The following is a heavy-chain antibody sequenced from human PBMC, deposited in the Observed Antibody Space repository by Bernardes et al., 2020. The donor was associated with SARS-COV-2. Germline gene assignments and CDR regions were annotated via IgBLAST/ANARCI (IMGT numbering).Heavy chain of an antibody. J-gene: IGHJ4*02. V-gene: IGHV3-23*01. CDR2: IRAGGGVR. CDR3: ARGNYCHRVDCYSVFDF. CDR1: GFTFSSYA. Sequence: GGSLRLSCAASGFTFSSYAMIWVRQAPGKGPEFVSAIRAGGGVRNYADSVKGRFTISRDNSKNTVSLQMNSLRGEDTALYYCARGNYCHRVDCYSVFDFWGQGTLVTVSS. D-gene: IGHD2-21*02.